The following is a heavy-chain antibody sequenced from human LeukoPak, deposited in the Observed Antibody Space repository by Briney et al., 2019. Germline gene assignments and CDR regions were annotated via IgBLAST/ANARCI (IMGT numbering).Heavy chain of an antibody. CDR2: IYYSGST. CDR1: GSSISSYY. D-gene: IGHD3-10*01. J-gene: IGHJ4*02. CDR3: ARLAGGAFDY. V-gene: IGHV4-59*01. Sequence: PETLSLTCTVSGSSISSYYWSWIRQPPGKGLEWIGYIYYSGSTNYNPSLKSRVTISVDTSKNQFSLKLSSVTAADTAVYYCARLAGGAFDYWGQGTLVTVSS.